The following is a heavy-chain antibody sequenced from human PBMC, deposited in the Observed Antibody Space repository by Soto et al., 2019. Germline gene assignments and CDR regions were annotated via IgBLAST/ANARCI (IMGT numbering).Heavy chain of an antibody. CDR3: ARPHIYSNVLSGGGMDV. CDR2: IDPSDSYT. D-gene: IGHD4-4*01. CDR1: GYNFTTYW. V-gene: IGHV5-10-1*01. Sequence: PGESLKISCKGSGYNFTTYWITWVRQMPGKGLEWMGRIDPSDSYTNYNPSFQGHVTISADKSITTAYLQWSSLKASDTAMYYCARPHIYSNVLSGGGMDVWGQGTTVTVSS. J-gene: IGHJ6*02.